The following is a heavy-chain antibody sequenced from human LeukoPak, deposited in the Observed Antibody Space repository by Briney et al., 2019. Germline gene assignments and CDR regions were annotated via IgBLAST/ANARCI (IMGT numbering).Heavy chain of an antibody. CDR3: ARDSGSSGYYPFDY. V-gene: IGHV4-59*01. D-gene: IGHD3-22*01. CDR2: IYYSGST. J-gene: IGHJ4*02. CDR1: GGSISSYY. Sequence: PSETLSLTCTISGGSISSYYWSWIRQPPGKGLEWIGYIYYSGSTNYNPSLKSRVTISVDTSKNQFSLKLSSVTAADTAVYYCARDSGSSGYYPFDYWGQGALVTVSS.